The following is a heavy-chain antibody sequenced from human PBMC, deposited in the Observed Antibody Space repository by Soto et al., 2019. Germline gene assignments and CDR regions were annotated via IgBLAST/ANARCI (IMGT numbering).Heavy chain of an antibody. J-gene: IGHJ4*02. Sequence: QVQLVQSGAEVKKPGASVKVSCKTSGYTFTSYHISWVRQAPGQGLEWMGWISAYNTNTNYAQKFQGRVTMTTDTLTSTAYTELRSLKSDDTAIYYCARATPPPDYWGQGTLVTVSS. CDR2: ISAYNTNT. CDR3: ARATPPPDY. CDR1: GYTFTSYH. V-gene: IGHV1-18*01.